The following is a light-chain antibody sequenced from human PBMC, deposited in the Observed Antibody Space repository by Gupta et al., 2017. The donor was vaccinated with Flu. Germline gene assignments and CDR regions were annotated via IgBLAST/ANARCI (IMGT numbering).Light chain of an antibody. CDR1: QSVSSSY. V-gene: IGKV3-20*01. Sequence: ELVLTQSPGTLSLSPGERATLSCRASQSVSSSYLAWYQQKPGQAPRLLIYGASSRATGIPDRFSGSGSGTDFTLTISRLEPEDFAVYYCQREGSSPYSFGQGTKLEIK. CDR3: QREGSSPYS. CDR2: GAS. J-gene: IGKJ2*03.